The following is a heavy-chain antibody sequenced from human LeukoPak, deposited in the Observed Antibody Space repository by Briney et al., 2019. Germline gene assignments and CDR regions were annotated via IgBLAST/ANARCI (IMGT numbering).Heavy chain of an antibody. CDR1: GGSISSGDYY. V-gene: IGHV4-30-4*08. J-gene: IGHJ4*02. Sequence: PSQTLSLTCTVSGGSISSGDYYWSWIRQPPGKGLEWIGYIYYIGSTYYNPSLKSRVTISVDTSKKQFSLELSSVTAADTAVYYCARDSSWFYFDYWGQGTLVTVSS. CDR2: IYYIGST. CDR3: ARDSSWFYFDY. D-gene: IGHD3-10*01.